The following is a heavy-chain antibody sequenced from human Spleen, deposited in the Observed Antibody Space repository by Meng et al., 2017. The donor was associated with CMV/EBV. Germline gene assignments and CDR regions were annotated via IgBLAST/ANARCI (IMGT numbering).Heavy chain of an antibody. CDR1: GYTFSGYY. V-gene: IGHV1-2*02. Sequence: ASVKVSCKASGYTFSGYYIHWVRQAPGQGLEWMGWINQNSGATNYAQRFQGRVTMTWDTSTSTAHMELSRLNSDDTAVYYCARDLVGYDAFDVWGQGTMVTVSS. CDR3: ARDLVGYDAFDV. J-gene: IGHJ3*01. D-gene: IGHD3-22*01. CDR2: INQNSGAT.